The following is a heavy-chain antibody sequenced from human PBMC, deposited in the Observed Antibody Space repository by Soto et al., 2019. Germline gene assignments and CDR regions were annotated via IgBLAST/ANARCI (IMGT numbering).Heavy chain of an antibody. D-gene: IGHD6-13*01. V-gene: IGHV4-4*07. CDR2: IDTSGNT. J-gene: IGHJ6*02. CDR3: ARYSSNWFQTEGMDV. CDR1: GGSISTYY. Sequence: ETLSLTCPVSGGSISTYYWSWIRQPAGKGLEWIGRIDTSGNTNYNPSLKSRVTMSVDTSKKQSSLKLTSVTAADTAVYYCARYSSNWFQTEGMDVWGQGTTVTVSS.